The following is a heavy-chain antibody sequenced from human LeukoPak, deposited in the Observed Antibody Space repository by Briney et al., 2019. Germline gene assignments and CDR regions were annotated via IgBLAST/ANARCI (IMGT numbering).Heavy chain of an antibody. Sequence: GGSLRLSCAASGFLFSNFWMGWVRQAPGKGLVWVSRINSDGSSTSYADSVKGRFTISRDNAKNTLYLQMNSLRAEDTAVYYCARESRYYYGSGSSDYWGQGTLVTVSS. CDR1: GFLFSNFW. J-gene: IGHJ4*02. V-gene: IGHV3-74*01. CDR2: INSDGSST. CDR3: ARESRYYYGSGSSDY. D-gene: IGHD3-10*01.